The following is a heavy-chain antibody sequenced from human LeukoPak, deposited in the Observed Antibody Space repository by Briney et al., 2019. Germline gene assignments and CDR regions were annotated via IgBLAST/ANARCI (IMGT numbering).Heavy chain of an antibody. CDR3: AREFSSYSSSWYGGYYFDY. CDR2: IIPIFGTA. CDR1: GGTFSSYA. Sequence: SMKVSCKASGGTFSSYAISWVRQAPGQGLEWMGGIIPIFGTANYAQRFQGRVTITTDESTSTAYMELSSLRSEDTAVYYCAREFSSYSSSWYGGYYFDYWGQGTLVTVSS. J-gene: IGHJ4*02. V-gene: IGHV1-69*05. D-gene: IGHD6-13*01.